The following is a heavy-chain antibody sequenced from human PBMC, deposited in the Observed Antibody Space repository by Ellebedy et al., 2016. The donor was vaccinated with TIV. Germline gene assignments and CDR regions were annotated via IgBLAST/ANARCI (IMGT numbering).Heavy chain of an antibody. D-gene: IGHD3-3*01. CDR1: GFTFSSYA. V-gene: IGHV3-30*04. Sequence: GESLKISXAASGFTFSSYAMHWVRQAPGKGLEWVAVISYDGSNKYYADSVKGRFTISRDNSKNTLYLQMNSLRAEDTAVYYCARGGITIFGVVGRMYGMDVWGQGTTVTVSS. CDR3: ARGGITIFGVVGRMYGMDV. CDR2: ISYDGSNK. J-gene: IGHJ6*02.